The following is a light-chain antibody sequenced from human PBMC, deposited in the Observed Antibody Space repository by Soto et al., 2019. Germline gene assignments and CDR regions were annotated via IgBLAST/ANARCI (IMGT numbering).Light chain of an antibody. CDR3: QQYSSRST. J-gene: IGKJ1*01. CDR1: QSISAW. CDR2: MAS. Sequence: DIQMTQSPSTLSASVGDRVSINCRASQSISAWLAWYQQKPGKAPRLLIYMASTLEIGVPSRFSGSGSGTEFTLTISSLQPDDVATYYCQQYSSRSTFGQGTKEDIK. V-gene: IGKV1-5*03.